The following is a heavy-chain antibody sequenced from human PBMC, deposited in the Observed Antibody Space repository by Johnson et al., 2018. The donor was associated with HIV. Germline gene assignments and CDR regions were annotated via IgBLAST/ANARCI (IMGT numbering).Heavy chain of an antibody. CDR3: AKDEALGWELDPDAFDI. D-gene: IGHD1-26*01. CDR1: RFTFSGYG. V-gene: IGHV3-30*18. J-gene: IGHJ3*02. Sequence: QVQLVESGGGVVQPGRSLRLSCAASRFTFSGYGMHWVRQAPGKGLEWVAVISYDGGNKYYADSVKGRFTISRDNSKNTLYLQMNSLRAEDTAVYYCAKDEALGWELDPDAFDIWGQGTMVTVSS. CDR2: ISYDGGNK.